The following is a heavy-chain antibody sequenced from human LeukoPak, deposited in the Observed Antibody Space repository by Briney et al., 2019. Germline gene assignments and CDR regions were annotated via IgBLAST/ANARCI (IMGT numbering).Heavy chain of an antibody. J-gene: IGHJ3*02. CDR2: IYHSGST. V-gene: IGHV4-38-2*01. D-gene: IGHD4-17*01. CDR3: ASSVTKPTDPAFDI. CDR1: GYSISSGYY. Sequence: SETLSLTCAVSGYSISSGYYWGWIRQPPGKGLEWIGSIYHSGSTYYNPSLKSRVTISVDTSKNQFSLKLSSVTAADTAVYYCASSVTKPTDPAFDIWGQGTMVTVSS.